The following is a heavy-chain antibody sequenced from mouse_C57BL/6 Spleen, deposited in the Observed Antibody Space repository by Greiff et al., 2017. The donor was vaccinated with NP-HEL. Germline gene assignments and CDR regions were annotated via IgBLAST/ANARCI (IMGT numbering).Heavy chain of an antibody. CDR3: ARSRWSYAMDY. V-gene: IGHV1-72*01. CDR1: GYTFTSYW. D-gene: IGHD2-3*01. CDR2: SDPNSGGT. Sequence: QVQLQQPGAELVKPGASVKLSCKASGYTFTSYWMHWVKQRPGRGLEWIGRSDPNSGGTKYNEKFKSKATLTVDKPSSTAYMQLSSLTSEDSAVYYCARSRWSYAMDYWGQGTSVTVSS. J-gene: IGHJ4*01.